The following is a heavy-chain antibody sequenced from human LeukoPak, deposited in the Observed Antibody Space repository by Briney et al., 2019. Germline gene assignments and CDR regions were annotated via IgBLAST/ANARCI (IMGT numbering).Heavy chain of an antibody. CDR1: GYSISSGNY. J-gene: IGHJ4*02. CDR2: IYHSGST. CDR3: AKRYCSSTTCYDDRGAFDY. Sequence: SETLSLTCTVSGYSISSGNYWDWIRQPPGKGLEWIGSIYHSGSTYYNPSLKSRVTISVVTSKNQFSLKLSSVTAADTAVYYCAKRYCSSTTCYDDRGAFDYWGQGTLVTVSS. V-gene: IGHV4-38-2*02. D-gene: IGHD2-2*01.